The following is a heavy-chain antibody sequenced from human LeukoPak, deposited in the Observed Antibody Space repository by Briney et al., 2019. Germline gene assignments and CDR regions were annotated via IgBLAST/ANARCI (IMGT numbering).Heavy chain of an antibody. CDR2: IYYSGST. D-gene: IGHD3-3*01. V-gene: IGHV4-30-4*01. CDR3: ARVVSYSDFWSGYYKDYYYMDV. J-gene: IGHJ6*03. CDR1: GGSISSGDYY. Sequence: SQTLSLTCTVSGGSISSGDYYWSWIRRPPGKGLEWIGYIYYSGSTYYNPSLKSRVTISVDTSKNQFSLKLSSVTAADTAVYYCARVVSYSDFWSGYYKDYYYMDVWGKGTTVTVSS.